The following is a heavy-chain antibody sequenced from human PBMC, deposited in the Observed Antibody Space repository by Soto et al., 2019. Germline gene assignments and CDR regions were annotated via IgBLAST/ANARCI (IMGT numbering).Heavy chain of an antibody. D-gene: IGHD6-13*01. CDR3: ASIAAAGINYYYYGMDV. V-gene: IGHV4-34*01. CDR2: INHSGST. CDR1: GGSFSGYY. Sequence: SETLSLTCAVYGGSFSGYYWSWTRQPPGKGLEWIGEINHSGSTNYNPSLKSRVTISVDTSKNQFSLKLSSVTAADTAVYYCASIAAAGINYYYYGMDVWGQGTTVTVSS. J-gene: IGHJ6*02.